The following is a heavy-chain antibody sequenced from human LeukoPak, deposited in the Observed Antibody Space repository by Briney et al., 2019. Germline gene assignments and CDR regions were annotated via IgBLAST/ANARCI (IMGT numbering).Heavy chain of an antibody. D-gene: IGHD6-13*01. CDR2: IYYSGST. CDR1: GGSISSSSYY. Sequence: SETLSLTCTVSGGSISSSSYYWGWIRQPPGKGLEWIGSIYYSGSTYYNPSLKSRVTIPVDTSKNQFSLKLSSVTAADTAVYYCARRRRKSVLAAAGTGYFDYWGQGTLVTVSS. V-gene: IGHV4-39*01. CDR3: ARRRRKSVLAAAGTGYFDY. J-gene: IGHJ4*02.